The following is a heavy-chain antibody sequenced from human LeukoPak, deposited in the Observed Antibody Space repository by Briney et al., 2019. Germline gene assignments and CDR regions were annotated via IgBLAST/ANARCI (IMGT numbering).Heavy chain of an antibody. CDR1: GFTVSSNY. V-gene: IGHV3-66*02. Sequence: PGGSLRLSCAASGFTVSSNYMSWVRQAPRKGLEWVSVIYSGGSTYYPDSVKGRFTISRDNSKNTLYLQMNSLRAEDTAVYYCARGSRMVRGVIAPRGYYMDVWGKGTTVTVSS. J-gene: IGHJ6*03. D-gene: IGHD3-10*01. CDR3: ARGSRMVRGVIAPRGYYMDV. CDR2: IYSGGST.